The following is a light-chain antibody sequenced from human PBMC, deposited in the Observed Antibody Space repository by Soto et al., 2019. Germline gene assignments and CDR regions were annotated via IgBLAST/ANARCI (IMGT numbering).Light chain of an antibody. Sequence: EIVLTQSPGTLSLSPGERATLSCRASQSVSSSYLAWYQQKPGQAPGLLIYGASSRATGIPDRFSGSGSGTEFTLTISSLQSEDFAVYYCQQYNNWPRTFGQGTKVDI. CDR2: GAS. CDR3: QQYNNWPRT. CDR1: QSVSSSY. J-gene: IGKJ1*01. V-gene: IGKV3-20*01.